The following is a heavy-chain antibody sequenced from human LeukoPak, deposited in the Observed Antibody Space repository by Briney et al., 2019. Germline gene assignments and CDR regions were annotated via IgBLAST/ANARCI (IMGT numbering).Heavy chain of an antibody. V-gene: IGHV3-9*01. CDR2: ISWNSGSI. D-gene: IGHD3-10*01. J-gene: IGHJ4*02. Sequence: PGGSLRLSCAASGFTFKTYTMHWVRQAPGKGLEWVPGISWNSGSIGYADSVKGRFTISRDNAKNSLYLQMNSLRAEDTALYYCAKASAPLVRGVINYFDYWGQGTLVTVSS. CDR3: AKASAPLVRGVINYFDY. CDR1: GFTFKTYT.